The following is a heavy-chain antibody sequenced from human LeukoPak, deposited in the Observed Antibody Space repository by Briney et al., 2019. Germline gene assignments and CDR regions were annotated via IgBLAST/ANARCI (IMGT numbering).Heavy chain of an antibody. D-gene: IGHD6-19*01. Sequence: GASVTVSCKASGYTFTSYDINWVRQATGQGLEWMGWMNPNSGNTGYAQKFQGRVTMTRNTSISTAYMELSSLRSEDTAVYYCARGSFRSGWYEYYWGQGTLVTVSS. CDR2: MNPNSGNT. CDR3: ARGSFRSGWYEYY. V-gene: IGHV1-8*01. J-gene: IGHJ4*02. CDR1: GYTFTSYD.